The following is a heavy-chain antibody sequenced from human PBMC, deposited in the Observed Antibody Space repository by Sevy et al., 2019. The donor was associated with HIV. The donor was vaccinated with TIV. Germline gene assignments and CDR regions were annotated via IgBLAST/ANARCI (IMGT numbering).Heavy chain of an antibody. J-gene: IGHJ1*01. D-gene: IGHD3-10*01. Sequence: GGSLRLSCAASGFTVSRYGMHWVRQAPGKGLEWVAVIWYDGSNKYYADSVKGRFTISRDNSKNTLYLQMNSLRAEDTAVYYCARDSEVRGVIITPYFQHWGQGTLVTVSS. V-gene: IGHV3-33*01. CDR3: ARDSEVRGVIITPYFQH. CDR2: IWYDGSNK. CDR1: GFTVSRYG.